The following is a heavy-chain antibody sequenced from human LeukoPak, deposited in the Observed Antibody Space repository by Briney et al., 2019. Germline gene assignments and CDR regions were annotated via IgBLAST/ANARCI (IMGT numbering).Heavy chain of an antibody. CDR1: GGSISSHY. Sequence: PSETLSLTCTVSGGSISSHYWSWIRQPPGKGLEWIGYIYYSGTTNYNPSLKSRVTISVDTSKNQFSLKLSSVTAADTAVYYCARYTVTTFFDPWGQGTLVTVSS. D-gene: IGHD4-17*01. J-gene: IGHJ5*02. CDR3: ARYTVTTFFDP. CDR2: IYYSGTT. V-gene: IGHV4-59*11.